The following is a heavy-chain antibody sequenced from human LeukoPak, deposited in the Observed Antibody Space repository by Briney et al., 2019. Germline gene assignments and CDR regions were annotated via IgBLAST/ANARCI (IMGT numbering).Heavy chain of an antibody. CDR2: INPNSGGT. D-gene: IGHD3-10*01. CDR1: GYTFTGYY. CDR3: ARYYIEGRCFDY. J-gene: IGHJ4*02. V-gene: IGHV1-2*02. Sequence: ASVKVSCKASGYTFTGYYIHWVRQAPGQGLEWMGWINPNSGGTNYAQKFQGRVTMTRDMSIRTAYMELSRLRSDDTAMYYCARYYIEGRCFDYWGQGTLVTVSS.